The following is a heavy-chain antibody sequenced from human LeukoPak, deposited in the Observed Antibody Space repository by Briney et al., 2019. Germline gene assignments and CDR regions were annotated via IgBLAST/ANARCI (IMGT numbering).Heavy chain of an antibody. V-gene: IGHV3-15*07. J-gene: IGHJ5*02. CDR3: ATDFYDTT. Sequence: GGSLRLSCATSGFTFSNAWMNWVRQAPGKGLEWVGRIRSNSDGGTIDYAAPVKGGFALSRDDSKNTLYLQMNSLQTEDTAVYYCATDFYDTTWGQGTLVTVSS. CDR1: GFTFSNAW. D-gene: IGHD3-22*01. CDR2: IRSNSDGGTI.